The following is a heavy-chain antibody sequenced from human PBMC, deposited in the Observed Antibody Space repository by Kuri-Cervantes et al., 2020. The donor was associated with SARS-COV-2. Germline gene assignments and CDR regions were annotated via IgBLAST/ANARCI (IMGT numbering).Heavy chain of an antibody. V-gene: IGHV3-11*05. J-gene: IGHJ6*02. CDR1: GFTFSDYY. CDR3: ARARFLDHPDHYYGMDV. CDR2: ISSSSSYT. Sequence: GGSLRLSCAASGFTFSDYYMSWIRQAPGKGLEWVSYISSSSSYTNYADSVKGRFTTSRDNAKNSLYLQMNSLRAEDTAVYYCARARFLDHPDHYYGMDVWGQGTTVTVSS. D-gene: IGHD3-3*01.